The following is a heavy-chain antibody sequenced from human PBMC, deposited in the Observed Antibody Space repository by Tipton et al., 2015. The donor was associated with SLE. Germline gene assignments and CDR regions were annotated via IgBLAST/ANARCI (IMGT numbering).Heavy chain of an antibody. V-gene: IGHV4-39*07. CDR2: INHSGST. CDR3: ARGGGLTTVTTYAFDI. J-gene: IGHJ3*02. D-gene: IGHD4-17*01. CDR1: GGSISSSSYY. Sequence: TLSLSCTVSGGSISSSSYYWGWIRQPPGKGLEWIGEINHSGSTNYNPSLKSRVTISVDTSKNQFSLKLSSVTAADTAVYYCARGGGLTTVTTYAFDIWGQGTMVTVSS.